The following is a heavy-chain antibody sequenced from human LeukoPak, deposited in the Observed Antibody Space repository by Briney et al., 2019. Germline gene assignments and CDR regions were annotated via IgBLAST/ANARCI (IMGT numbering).Heavy chain of an antibody. J-gene: IGHJ4*02. Sequence: GSLRFSCATSGFIFSSDSMIWVRQAPGKGLEWVSSISSTGAYIYYADSLKGRFTISRDNAKNSLYLQMNSLRADDTAVYYCARGLAAAGTRGPYWGQGTLVTVSS. CDR1: GFIFSSDS. D-gene: IGHD6-13*01. V-gene: IGHV3-21*01. CDR3: ARGLAAAGTRGPY. CDR2: ISSTGAYI.